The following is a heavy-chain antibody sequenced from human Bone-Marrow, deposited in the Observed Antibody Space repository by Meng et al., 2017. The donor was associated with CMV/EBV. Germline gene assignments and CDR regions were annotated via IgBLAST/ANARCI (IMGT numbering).Heavy chain of an antibody. V-gene: IGHV1-2*02. CDR3: GGCSGYDFSCYYYGMDV. CDR1: GYTFTGYY. J-gene: IGHJ6*01. Sequence: ASVKVSCKASGYTFTGYYMHWVRQAPGQGLEWMGWINPNSGGTNYAQKFQGRVTITADKSTSTAYMELSSLRSEDTAVYYCGGCSGYDFSCYYYGMDVWGQGNTVNVAS. CDR2: INPNSGGT. D-gene: IGHD5-12*01.